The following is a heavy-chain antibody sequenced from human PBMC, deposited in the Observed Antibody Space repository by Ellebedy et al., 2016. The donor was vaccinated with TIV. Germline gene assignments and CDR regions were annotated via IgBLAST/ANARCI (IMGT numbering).Heavy chain of an antibody. V-gene: IGHV3-9*01. CDR1: GFTFDYYA. CDR2: ISWNSGSI. CDR3: AKDPMAAVAGMSNWFNP. D-gene: IGHD6-19*01. J-gene: IGHJ5*02. Sequence: SLKISXAASGFTFDYYAMHWVRQAPGKGLEWVSGISWNSGSIGYADSVKGRFTISRDNAKNSLYLQMNSLRAEDTALYYCAKDPMAAVAGMSNWFNPWGQGTLVTVSS.